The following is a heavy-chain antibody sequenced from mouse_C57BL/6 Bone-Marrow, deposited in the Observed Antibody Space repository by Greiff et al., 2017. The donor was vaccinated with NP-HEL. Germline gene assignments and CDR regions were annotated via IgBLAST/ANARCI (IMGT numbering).Heavy chain of an antibody. J-gene: IGHJ3*01. CDR1: GYSFTSYY. Sequence: QVHVKQSGPELVKPGASVKISCKASGYSFTSYYIHWVKQRPGQGLEWIGWIYPGSGNTKYNEKFKGKATLTADTSSSTAYMQLSSLTSEDSAVYYCARWSRGFAYWGQGTLVTVSA. CDR2: IYPGSGNT. CDR3: ARWSRGFAY. V-gene: IGHV1-66*01.